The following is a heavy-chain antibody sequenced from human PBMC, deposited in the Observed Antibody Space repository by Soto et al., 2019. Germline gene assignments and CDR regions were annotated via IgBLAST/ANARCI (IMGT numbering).Heavy chain of an antibody. V-gene: IGHV3-23*01. Sequence: EVQLLESGGGLVQPGGSLRLSCAASGFTFSSYAMSWVRQAPGKGLEWVSAISGSGGSTYYADSVKGRFTISRDNSNNTLYLQMNSLRAEDTAVYYCAKAARGYYYGSGSPGGYWGQGTLVTVSS. CDR1: GFTFSSYA. CDR3: AKAARGYYYGSGSPGGY. D-gene: IGHD3-10*01. J-gene: IGHJ4*02. CDR2: ISGSGGST.